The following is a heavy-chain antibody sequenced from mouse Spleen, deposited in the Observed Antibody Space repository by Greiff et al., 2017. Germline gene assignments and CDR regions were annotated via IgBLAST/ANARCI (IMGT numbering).Heavy chain of an antibody. CDR2: ISYDGSN. V-gene: IGHV3-6*01. CDR1: GYSITSGYY. CDR3: ASYGNCGAMDY. D-gene: IGHD2-1*01. J-gene: IGHJ4*01. Sequence: VQLQQSGPGLVKPSQSLSLTCSVTGYSITSGYYWNWIRQFPGNKLEWMGYISYDGSNNYNPSLKNRISITRDTSKNQFFLKLNSVTTEDTATYYCASYGNCGAMDYWGQGTSVTVSS.